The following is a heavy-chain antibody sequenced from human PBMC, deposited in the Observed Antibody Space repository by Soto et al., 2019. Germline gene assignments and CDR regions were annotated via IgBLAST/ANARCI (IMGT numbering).Heavy chain of an antibody. D-gene: IGHD2-21*02. CDR2: IYYSGST. CDR3: ARGGFTYCGGDCRDY. Sequence: QVQLQESGPGLVKPSQTLSLTCTVSGGSISSGDYYWSWIRQPPGKGLEWIGYIYYSGSTYYNPSLKSRVTISVDTSKNQFSLKLSSVTAADTAVYYCARGGFTYCGGDCRDYWGQGTLVTVSS. V-gene: IGHV4-30-4*01. CDR1: GGSISSGDYY. J-gene: IGHJ4*02.